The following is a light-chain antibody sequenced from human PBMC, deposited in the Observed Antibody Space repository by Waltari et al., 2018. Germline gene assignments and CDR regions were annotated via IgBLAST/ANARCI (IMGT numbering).Light chain of an antibody. V-gene: IGKV2-28*01. CDR1: QSLLHSDGYNY. J-gene: IGKJ1*01. Sequence: EIVMTQSPLSLPVTPGEPASISCRSSQSLLHSDGYNYLNWYLQKPGQSPQLLIYLRFLRASGVPHRFTGSGAGTDFTLKISRVEAEDVGFYYCMQALHTPPTFGQGTRAEIK. CDR2: LRF. CDR3: MQALHTPPT.